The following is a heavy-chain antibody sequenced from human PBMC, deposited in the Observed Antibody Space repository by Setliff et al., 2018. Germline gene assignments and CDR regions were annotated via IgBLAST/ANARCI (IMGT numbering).Heavy chain of an antibody. V-gene: IGHV4-59*08. J-gene: IGHJ4*02. D-gene: IGHD5-18*01. CDR1: GGSISSDY. Sequence: ETLSLTCVVSGGSISSDYWGWIRRPAGKGLEWIGYMYYSGDTNYNPSLKSRVTISVDTSKNQFSLELRSVTAADTAVYYCARLPPLHTPMALTFDYWGQGILVTVSS. CDR3: ARLPPLHTPMALTFDY. CDR2: MYYSGDT.